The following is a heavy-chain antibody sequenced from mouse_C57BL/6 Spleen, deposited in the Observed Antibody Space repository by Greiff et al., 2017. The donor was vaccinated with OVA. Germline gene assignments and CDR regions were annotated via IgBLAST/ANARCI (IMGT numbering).Heavy chain of an antibody. Sequence: VKLQQPGAELVKPGASVKMSCKASGYTFTSYWITWVKQRPGQGLEWIGDIYPGSGSTNYNEKFKSKATLTVDTSSSTAYMQLSSLTSEDSAVYYCASYGYDGDYAMDYWGQGTSVTVSS. CDR2: IYPGSGST. CDR3: ASYGYDGDYAMDY. J-gene: IGHJ4*01. CDR1: GYTFTSYW. D-gene: IGHD2-2*01. V-gene: IGHV1-55*01.